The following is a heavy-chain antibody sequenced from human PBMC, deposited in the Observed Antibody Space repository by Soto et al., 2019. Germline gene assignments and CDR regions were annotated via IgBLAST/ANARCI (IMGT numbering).Heavy chain of an antibody. CDR2: ISYDGSNK. V-gene: IGHV3-30*03. CDR3: ARDRARVAASALMWASDY. Sequence: QVQLVESGGGVVQPGRSLRLSCAASGFTFSNYGMHWVRQAPGKGLEWVAVISYDGSNKYYVDSVKGRFTISRDNSKNTLYLQIDSLRVEDTAVYYCARDRARVAASALMWASDYWGQGTLVTVSS. CDR1: GFTFSNYG. J-gene: IGHJ4*02. D-gene: IGHD6-13*01.